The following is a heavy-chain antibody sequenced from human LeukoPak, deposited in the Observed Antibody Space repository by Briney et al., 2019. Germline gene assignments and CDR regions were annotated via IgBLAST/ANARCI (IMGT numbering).Heavy chain of an antibody. V-gene: IGHV4-61*01. D-gene: IGHD6-13*01. Sequence: PSETLSLTCTVSGGSVSSGSYYWRWIRQPPGKGLEWIGYIYYSGSTNYNPSLKSRVTISVDTSKNQFSLKLSSVTAADTAVYYCARDRPAAGFTQWGQGTLVTVSS. CDR3: ARDRPAAGFTQ. CDR2: IYYSGST. J-gene: IGHJ4*02. CDR1: GGSVSSGSYY.